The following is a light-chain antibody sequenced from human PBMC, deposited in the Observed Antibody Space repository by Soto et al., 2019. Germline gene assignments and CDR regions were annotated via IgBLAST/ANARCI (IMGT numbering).Light chain of an antibody. CDR2: LNSDGRH. J-gene: IGLJ3*02. CDR3: QTWSTDIRV. CDR1: SGHNSYA. V-gene: IGLV4-69*01. Sequence: QLVLTQPPSASASLGASVKLTCTLTSGHNSYAIAWHQQQPEKGPRYLMKLNSDGRHSNGDGIPDRFSGSSSGAERYLTISSLQSEEEADYYCQTWSTDIRVFGGGTQLTVL.